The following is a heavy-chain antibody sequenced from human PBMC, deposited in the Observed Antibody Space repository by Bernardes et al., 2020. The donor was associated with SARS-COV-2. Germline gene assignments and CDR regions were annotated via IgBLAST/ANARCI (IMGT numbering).Heavy chain of an antibody. J-gene: IGHJ4*02. V-gene: IGHV1-46*03. CDR1: GYTLSRYS. D-gene: IGHD3-10*01. Sequence: ASVKVSCKTSGYTLSRYSTHWVRQAPGQGLEWMGIVNRSGGGTSYARKFQGRVIMTRDTSTTTEYMELSSLSSEDTAMYYCARDLGLGSYYTDYWGQGTLVTVSS. CDR3: ARDLGLGSYYTDY. CDR2: VNRSGGGT.